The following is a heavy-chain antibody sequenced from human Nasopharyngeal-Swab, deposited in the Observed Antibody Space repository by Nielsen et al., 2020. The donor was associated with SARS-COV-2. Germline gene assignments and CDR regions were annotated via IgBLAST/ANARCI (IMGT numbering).Heavy chain of an antibody. V-gene: IGHV3-48*02. CDR2: ISSSGSII. CDR1: GFTFSSYS. D-gene: IGHD1-26*01. J-gene: IGHJ4*02. CDR3: ARERTSGIVGALPLYYFDY. Sequence: GESLKISYAASGFTFSSYSLNWVRQSPGKGLEWVSYISSSGSIIYYADSVKGRFTISRDNAKNSLYLQMTSLRDDDTAVYFCARERTSGIVGALPLYYFDYWGQGTLVTVSS.